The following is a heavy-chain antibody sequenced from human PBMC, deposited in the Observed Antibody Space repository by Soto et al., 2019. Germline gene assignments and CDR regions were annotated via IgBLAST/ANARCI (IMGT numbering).Heavy chain of an antibody. V-gene: IGHV2-5*01. CDR1: GFSLRTTGVG. CDR3: APTWGLPFDN. J-gene: IGHJ4*02. D-gene: IGHD3-16*01. CDR2: IYWNDDK. Sequence: QITLKESGPTLVEPTQTLTLTCTYSGFSLRTTGVGVGWIRQPPGKALEWLGIIYWNDDKRYSPSLKNRFTLTSEISRCQVVLTMTNMDPVDTATYYCAPTWGLPFDNWGQGTLVIVSS.